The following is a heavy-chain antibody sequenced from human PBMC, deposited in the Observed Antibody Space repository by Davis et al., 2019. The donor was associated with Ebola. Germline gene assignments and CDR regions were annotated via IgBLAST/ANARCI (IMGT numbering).Heavy chain of an antibody. CDR3: ARHGDEQQLVRFDY. Sequence: PSETLSLTCTVSGGSISSHYWGWIRQPPGKGLEWIGSIYYSGSTYYNPSLKSRVTISVDTSKNQFSLKLSSVTAADTAVYYCARHGDEQQLVRFDYWGQGTLVTVSS. V-gene: IGHV4-39*01. D-gene: IGHD6-13*01. CDR1: GGSISSHY. J-gene: IGHJ4*02. CDR2: IYYSGST.